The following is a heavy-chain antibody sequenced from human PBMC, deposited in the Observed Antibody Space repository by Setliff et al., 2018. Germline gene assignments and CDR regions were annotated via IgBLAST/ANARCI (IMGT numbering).Heavy chain of an antibody. CDR1: GFTFSSYW. J-gene: IGHJ3*02. D-gene: IGHD3-3*01. CDR3: ARGPYYDFWSGYGADAFDI. Sequence: GGSLRLSCAASGFTFSSYWMSWVRQAPGKGLEWVANIKQDGSEKYYVDSVKGRFTISRDNAKNSLYLQMNSLRAEDTAVYYCARGPYYDFWSGYGADAFDIWGQGTMVTVSS. CDR2: IKQDGSEK. V-gene: IGHV3-7*01.